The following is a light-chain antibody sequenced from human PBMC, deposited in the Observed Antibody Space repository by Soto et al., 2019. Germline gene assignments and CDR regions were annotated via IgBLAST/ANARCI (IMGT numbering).Light chain of an antibody. J-gene: IGKJ3*01. V-gene: IGKV1-5*01. CDR1: QNINDC. CDR3: QQYDTFSRFT. Sequence: DIQMTQSPSTLSASVGDRVTITCRANQNINDCLAWYQQKPGKAPNLLIYDASTLESGVPSRFSGSGSGTEFALYISSLPRAAFATYCCQQYDTFSRFTFGAGTKVDLK. CDR2: DAS.